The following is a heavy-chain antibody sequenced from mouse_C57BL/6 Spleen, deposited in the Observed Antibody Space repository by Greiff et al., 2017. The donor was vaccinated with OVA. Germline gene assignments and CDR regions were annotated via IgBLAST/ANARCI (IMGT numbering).Heavy chain of an antibody. CDR3: ARWAHGSSPFDY. V-gene: IGHV14-2*01. Sequence: EVKVEESGAELVKPGASVKLSCTASGFNIKDYYMHWVKQRTEQGLEWIGRIDPEDGETKYAPKFQGKATITADTSSNTAYLQLSSLTSEDTAVYYCARWAHGSSPFDYWGQGTTLTVSS. D-gene: IGHD1-1*01. CDR2: IDPEDGET. J-gene: IGHJ2*01. CDR1: GFNIKDYY.